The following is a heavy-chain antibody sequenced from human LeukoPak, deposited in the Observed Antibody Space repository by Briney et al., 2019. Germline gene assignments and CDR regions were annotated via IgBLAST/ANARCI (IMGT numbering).Heavy chain of an antibody. J-gene: IGHJ4*02. D-gene: IGHD2-2*01. CDR2: IYYSGST. CDR3: ARTLGYCSSTSCFYYFDY. Sequence: SETLSLTCTVSGGSISSSSYYWGWIRQPPGKGLEWIGYIYYSGSTYYNPSLKSRVTISVDTSKNQFSLKLSSVTAADTAVYYCARTLGYCSSTSCFYYFDYWGQGTLVTVSS. V-gene: IGHV4-30-4*08. CDR1: GGSISSSSYY.